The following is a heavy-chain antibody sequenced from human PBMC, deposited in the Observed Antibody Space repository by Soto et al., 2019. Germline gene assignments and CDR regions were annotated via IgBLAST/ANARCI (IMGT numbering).Heavy chain of an antibody. CDR3: ATSSGGWFDP. CDR2: INHSGST. D-gene: IGHD1-26*01. J-gene: IGHJ5*02. V-gene: IGHV4-34*01. Sequence: QVQLQQWGAGLLQSSETLSLTCAVYGGSLSDYYWSWIRQPPGKGLEWIGEINHSGSTNYNPSLKRRVTISLDTSTNQFSLKLSSVTAADTAIYYCATSSGGWFDPWGQGTLVTVSS. CDR1: GGSLSDYY.